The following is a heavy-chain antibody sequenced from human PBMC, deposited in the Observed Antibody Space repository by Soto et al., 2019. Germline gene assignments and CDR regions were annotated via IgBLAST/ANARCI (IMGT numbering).Heavy chain of an antibody. D-gene: IGHD3-3*01. Sequence: PGSFLQCSWDGSVENFAGYCSIWLLKMPGKGLELMGIIYPSDSDTRYRPSFQGQVTISADKSISSAYLQWSSLRASDTAMYYCARVGVSTRTFDYWGQGNPVTVSS. CDR3: ARVGVSTRTFDY. J-gene: IGHJ4*02. V-gene: IGHV5-51*01. CDR1: VENFAGYC. CDR2: IYPSDSDT.